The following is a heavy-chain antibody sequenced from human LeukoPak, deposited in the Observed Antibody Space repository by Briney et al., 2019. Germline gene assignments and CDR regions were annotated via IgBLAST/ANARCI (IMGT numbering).Heavy chain of an antibody. J-gene: IGHJ4*02. CDR2: IYYSGST. D-gene: IGHD6-13*01. Sequence: PSETLSLTCTVSGGSISSGDYYWSWIRQPPGKGLEWIGYIYYSGSTYYNPSLKSRVTISVDTSKNQFSLKLSSVTAADTAVYYCAREGLADSSSWFDYWGQGTLVTVSS. V-gene: IGHV4-30-4*01. CDR1: GGSISSGDYY. CDR3: AREGLADSSSWFDY.